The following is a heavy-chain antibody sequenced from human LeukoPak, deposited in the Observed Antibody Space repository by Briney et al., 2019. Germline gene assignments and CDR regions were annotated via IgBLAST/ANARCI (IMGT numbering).Heavy chain of an antibody. Sequence: PSETLSLTCAVYGESFSGFYWTWIRQPPGKGLEWIGEINHSGSTNYNPSLKSRVTISVDTSKNQFSLKLNSVTAADTAVYYCARGYDGSGYYYRNWYFDLWGRGTLVTVSS. J-gene: IGHJ2*01. V-gene: IGHV4-34*01. CDR1: GESFSGFY. CDR2: INHSGST. CDR3: ARGYDGSGYYYRNWYFDL. D-gene: IGHD3-22*01.